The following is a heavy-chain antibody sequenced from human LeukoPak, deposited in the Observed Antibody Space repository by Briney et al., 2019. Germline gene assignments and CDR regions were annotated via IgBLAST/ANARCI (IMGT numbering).Heavy chain of an antibody. CDR1: GFTFSSYS. D-gene: IGHD5-18*01. Sequence: GGSLRLSCAASGFTFSSYSMNWVRQAPGKGLEWVSSISSSSSYIYYADSVKGRFTISRDNAKNSLYLQMNSLIPEDTAVYYCARDGLNTAMVLYWGQGALVTVSS. CDR3: ARDGLNTAMVLY. CDR2: ISSSSSYI. V-gene: IGHV3-21*01. J-gene: IGHJ4*02.